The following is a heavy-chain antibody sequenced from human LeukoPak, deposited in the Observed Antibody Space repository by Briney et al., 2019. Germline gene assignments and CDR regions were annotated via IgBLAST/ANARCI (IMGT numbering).Heavy chain of an antibody. V-gene: IGHV3-7*01. Sequence: GGSLRLSCAASGFTFSSYAMHWVRQAPGKGLEWVANIKQDGSEKYYVDSVKGRFTISRDNAKNSLYLQMNSLRAEDTAVYYCARVTDDSGYFGAFDIWGQGTMVTVSS. CDR3: ARVTDDSGYFGAFDI. CDR2: IKQDGSEK. CDR1: GFTFSSYA. D-gene: IGHD3-22*01. J-gene: IGHJ3*02.